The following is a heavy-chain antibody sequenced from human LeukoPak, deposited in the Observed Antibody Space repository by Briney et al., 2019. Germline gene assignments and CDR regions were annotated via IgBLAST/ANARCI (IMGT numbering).Heavy chain of an antibody. CDR1: GFTFSSYT. J-gene: IGHJ4*02. CDR2: ITRSSNYR. D-gene: IGHD3-22*01. Sequence: GGSLRLSCAASGFTFSSYTMNWVRQAPGKGLEWVSSITRSSNYRYYSDSMKGRFTISRDNAKKSLYLQMNSLRAEDTAVYYCARALYDSSGYYSHFDYWGQGTLVTVSS. CDR3: ARALYDSSGYYSHFDY. V-gene: IGHV3-21*01.